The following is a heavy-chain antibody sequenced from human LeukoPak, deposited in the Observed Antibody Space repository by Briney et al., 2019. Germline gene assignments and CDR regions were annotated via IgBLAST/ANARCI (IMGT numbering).Heavy chain of an antibody. J-gene: IGHJ4*02. CDR2: ISAYNGNT. Sequence: ASVKVSCKASGYTFTSYGISWVRQAPGQGLEWMGWISAYNGNTNYAQKLQGRATMTTDTSTSTAYMELRSLRSDDTAVYYCARDRRPYSYGPVDYWGQGTLVTVSS. D-gene: IGHD5-18*01. V-gene: IGHV1-18*01. CDR3: ARDRRPYSYGPVDY. CDR1: GYTFTSYG.